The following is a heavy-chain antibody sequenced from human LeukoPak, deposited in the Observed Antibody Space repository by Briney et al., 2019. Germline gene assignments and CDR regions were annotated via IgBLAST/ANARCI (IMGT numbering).Heavy chain of an antibody. Sequence: AGRSLRPSCAASGFTFSSYGMHWVRQAPGKGLEWVAVISYDGSNKYYADSVKGRFTISRDNSKNTLYLQMNSLRAEDTAVYYCAKDRYYYDSSGSIYFDYWGQGTLVTVSS. CDR2: ISYDGSNK. CDR1: GFTFSSYG. V-gene: IGHV3-30*18. D-gene: IGHD3-22*01. CDR3: AKDRYYYDSSGSIYFDY. J-gene: IGHJ4*02.